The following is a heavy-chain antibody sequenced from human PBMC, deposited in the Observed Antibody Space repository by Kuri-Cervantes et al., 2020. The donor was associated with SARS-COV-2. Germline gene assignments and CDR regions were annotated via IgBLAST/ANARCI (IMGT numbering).Heavy chain of an antibody. CDR2: FDPEDGET. Sequence: ASVKVSCKVSGYTLTELSMHWVRQAPGKGLEWMGGFDPEDGETIYAQKFQGRVTMTEDTSTDTAYMELSSLRSEDTAVYYCATALPTGTTVHGYYYYYMDVWGKGTMVTVSS. D-gene: IGHD1-7*01. CDR1: GYTLTELS. J-gene: IGHJ6*03. CDR3: ATALPTGTTVHGYYYYYMDV. V-gene: IGHV1-24*01.